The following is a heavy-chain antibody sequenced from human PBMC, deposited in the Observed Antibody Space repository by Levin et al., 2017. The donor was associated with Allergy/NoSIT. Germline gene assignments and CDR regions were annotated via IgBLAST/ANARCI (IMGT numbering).Heavy chain of an antibody. J-gene: IGHJ4*02. CDR2: IIPILGIA. V-gene: IGHV1-69*02. D-gene: IGHD4-17*01. CDR3: ARGAHDYGDYFFF. CDR1: GGTFSSYT. Sequence: ASVKVSCKASGGTFSSYTISWVRQAPGQGLEWMGRIIPILGIANYAQKFQGRVTITADKSTSTAYMELSSLRSEDTAVYYCARGAHDYGDYFFFWGQGTLVTVSS.